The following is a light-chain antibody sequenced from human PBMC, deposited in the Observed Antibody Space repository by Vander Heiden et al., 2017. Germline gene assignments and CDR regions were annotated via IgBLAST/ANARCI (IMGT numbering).Light chain of an antibody. V-gene: IGLV2-14*01. Sequence: QLALTQPASVSGSPGQSITISCTGTSRDVGGYNYVPWYHQHPGKAPTFMYDEISSRPSRVSSRFSGTTASNAALMISRGQQAEDEADYCYGSYTSSDTCVFGTGTKVTVL. CDR1: SRDVGGYNY. J-gene: IGLJ1*01. CDR3: GSYTSSDTCV. CDR2: EIS.